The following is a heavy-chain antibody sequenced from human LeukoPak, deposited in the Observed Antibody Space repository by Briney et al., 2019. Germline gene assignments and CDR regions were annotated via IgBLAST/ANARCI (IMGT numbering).Heavy chain of an antibody. Sequence: GGSLRLSCAASGLTFSSYWMNWVRQAPGKGLEWVANIKPDGSEKYYVDSVKGRFTISRDNAKNSLFLQMDSLRAEDTAVYYCAKGGVIVGPTTDFDYWGQGTLVTVSS. CDR3: AKGGVIVGPTTDFDY. CDR1: GLTFSSYW. V-gene: IGHV3-7*02. CDR2: IKPDGSEK. J-gene: IGHJ4*02. D-gene: IGHD1-26*01.